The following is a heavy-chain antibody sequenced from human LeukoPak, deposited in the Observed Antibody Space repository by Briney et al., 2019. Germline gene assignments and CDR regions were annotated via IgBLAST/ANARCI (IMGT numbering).Heavy chain of an antibody. V-gene: IGHV4-4*07. J-gene: IGHJ5*02. D-gene: IGHD2-15*01. CDR2: IYTSGST. CDR3: ARGTVGYWSGGSCQGWFDP. Sequence: SETLSLTCTASGGSITSYSWSWIRQPAGQGLEWIGRIYTSGSTNYNPSLKSRVTISVDTSKNQCSLKLSSVTAEDTAVYYCARGTVGYWSGGSCQGWFDPWGKGTLVTVSS. CDR1: GGSITSYS.